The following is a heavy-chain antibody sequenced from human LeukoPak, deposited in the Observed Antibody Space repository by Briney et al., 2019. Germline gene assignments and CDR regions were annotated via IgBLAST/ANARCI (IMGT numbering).Heavy chain of an antibody. CDR2: ISGSGDSR. CDR3: AKALGSSWPHSPIYFDY. CDR1: GFTFSDYY. Sequence: PGGSLRLSCAASGFTFSDYYMSWIRQAPGKGLEWVSGISGSGDSRYYADSVKGRFTISRDNSKNTLYLQMNSLRAEDTAVYYCAKALGSSWPHSPIYFDYWGQGTLVTVSS. J-gene: IGHJ4*02. D-gene: IGHD6-13*01. V-gene: IGHV3-23*01.